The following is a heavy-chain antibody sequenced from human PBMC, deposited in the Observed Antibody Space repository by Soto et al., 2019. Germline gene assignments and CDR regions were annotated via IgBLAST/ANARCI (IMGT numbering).Heavy chain of an antibody. Sequence: SVNVSCKASGGTFSSYAISWVRQAPGQGLEWMGGIIPIFGTANYAQKFQGRVTITADESTSTAYMELSSLRSEDTAVYYCATTSSGYPLSGMDVWGQGTTVTVSS. V-gene: IGHV1-69*13. CDR1: GGTFSSYA. J-gene: IGHJ6*02. CDR3: ATTSSGYPLSGMDV. D-gene: IGHD3-22*01. CDR2: IIPIFGTA.